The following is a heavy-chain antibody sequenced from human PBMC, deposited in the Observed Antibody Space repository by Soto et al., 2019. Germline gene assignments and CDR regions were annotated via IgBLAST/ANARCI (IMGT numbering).Heavy chain of an antibody. CDR1: GLTFSHFG. CDR2: ISDDGSNK. J-gene: IGHJ4*02. D-gene: IGHD2-15*01. Sequence: QEQMVESGGGVVQPGRSLRLSCVASGLTFSHFGMHWVRQAPGKGLEWVAVISDDGSNKYYADSVEGRFTISRDNSKNTLVLQVNSLRAEDTAVYYFAKSKLVGGNRFIFDFWGLGTLVTVSS. V-gene: IGHV3-30*18. CDR3: AKSKLVGGNRFIFDF.